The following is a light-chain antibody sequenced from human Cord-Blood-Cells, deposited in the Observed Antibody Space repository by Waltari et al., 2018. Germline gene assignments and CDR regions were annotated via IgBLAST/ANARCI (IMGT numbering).Light chain of an antibody. CDR2: DVS. CDR1: SSDVGGHNY. J-gene: IGLJ3*02. CDR3: SSYTSSSTWV. V-gene: IGLV2-14*03. Sequence: QSALTQPASVSGSPGQSITISRTGTSSDVGGHNYVSWYQQHPGKTPKLMIYDVSNRPSGVSNRFSGSKSGNATSLTISGIQAEDEADYYCSSYTSSSTWVFGGGTKLTVL.